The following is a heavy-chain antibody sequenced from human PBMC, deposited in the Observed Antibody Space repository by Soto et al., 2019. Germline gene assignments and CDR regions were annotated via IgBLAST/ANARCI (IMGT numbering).Heavy chain of an antibody. J-gene: IGHJ4*02. Sequence: SGAEVKKPGASVKVSCKASGYTFTSYDINWVRQATGQGLEWMGWVNPNNGHTGYAQKFQGRVTMTRNTSISTAYMELDSLRSEDTAVYYCVRLFYYGSGSWVEWGQGTLVTVSS. CDR3: VRLFYYGSGSWVE. CDR1: GYTFTSYD. D-gene: IGHD3-10*01. CDR2: VNPNNGHT. V-gene: IGHV1-8*01.